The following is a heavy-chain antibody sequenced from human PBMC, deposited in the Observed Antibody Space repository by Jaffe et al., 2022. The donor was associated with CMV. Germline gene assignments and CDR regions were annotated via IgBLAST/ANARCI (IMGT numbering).Heavy chain of an antibody. D-gene: IGHD2-8*01. J-gene: IGHJ6*03. CDR3: ARAQGGYCTNGVCYRYYYYMDV. CDR2: INHSGST. V-gene: IGHV4-34*01. Sequence: QVQLQQWGAGLLKPSETLSLTCAVYGGSFSGYYWSWIRQPPGKGLEWIGEINHSGSTNYNPSLKSRVTISVDTSKNQFSLKLSSVTAADTAVYYCARAQGGYCTNGVCYRYYYYMDVWGKGTTVTVSS. CDR1: GGSFSGYY.